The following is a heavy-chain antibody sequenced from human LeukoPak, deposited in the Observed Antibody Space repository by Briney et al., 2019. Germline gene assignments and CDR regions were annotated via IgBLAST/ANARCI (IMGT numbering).Heavy chain of an antibody. V-gene: IGHV3-11*01. CDR3: ARGDWYSFDY. D-gene: IGHD3-9*01. CDR2: ISSSGSST. CDR1: GFTFSDYY. J-gene: IGHJ4*02. Sequence: KPGGSLRLSCAASGFTFSDYYMNWIRQAPGKGLEWVSYISSSGSSTHYADSVKGRFTISRDNAKNSLYLQMNSLRAEDTAVYYCARGDWYSFDYWGQGTLVTVSS.